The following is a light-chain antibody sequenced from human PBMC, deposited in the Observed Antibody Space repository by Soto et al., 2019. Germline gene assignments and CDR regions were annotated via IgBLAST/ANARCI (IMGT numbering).Light chain of an antibody. CDR1: QSVSRA. Sequence: EIVLTQSPATLSLSPGERATISCRAGQSVSRALAWYQQKPGQAPRLLIYDASNRATGIPARFSGSGSGTDFNLTITSLEPEDFAIYYCQHRSSWPLTFGGGTKVDIK. CDR2: DAS. CDR3: QHRSSWPLT. J-gene: IGKJ4*02. V-gene: IGKV3-11*01.